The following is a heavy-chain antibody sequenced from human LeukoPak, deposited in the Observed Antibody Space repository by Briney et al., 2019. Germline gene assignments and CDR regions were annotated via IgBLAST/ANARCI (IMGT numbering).Heavy chain of an antibody. V-gene: IGHV3-43*02. CDR3: AKDYY. CDR2: IRADGITT. J-gene: IGHJ4*02. CDR1: GFTFDDYA. Sequence: PGGSLRLSCAASGFTFDDYAMHWVRHAPGKGLEWVSLIRADGITTYYADSVKGRFTISRDSSKNSLYLQMNSLRTEDSALYYCAKDYYWGQGTLVTVSS.